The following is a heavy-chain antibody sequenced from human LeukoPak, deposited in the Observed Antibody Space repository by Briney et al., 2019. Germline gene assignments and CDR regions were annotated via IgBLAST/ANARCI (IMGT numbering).Heavy chain of an antibody. D-gene: IGHD3-10*02. CDR3: ASQYFLILSLYYFDY. CDR1: GGPISSSSYY. J-gene: IGHJ4*02. V-gene: IGHV4-39*01. Sequence: PSETLSLTCTVSGGPISSSSYYWGWIRQPPGKGLEWIGGIYYSGSTYYNPSLKSRVTISVDTSKNQFSLKLSSVTAADTAVYYCASQYFLILSLYYFDYWGQGTLVTVSS. CDR2: IYYSGST.